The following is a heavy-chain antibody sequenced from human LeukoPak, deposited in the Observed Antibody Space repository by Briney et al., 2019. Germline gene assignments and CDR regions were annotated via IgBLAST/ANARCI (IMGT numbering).Heavy chain of an antibody. CDR2: ISAYNGNT. CDR3: ARGKDLWGYCSGGSCYCFDY. J-gene: IGHJ4*02. Sequence: ASVKVSCKASVYTFTSYGISWVRQAPGQGLDWMGWISAYNGNTNYAQKLQGRVTMTTDTSTSTAYMELRSLRSDDTAVYYCARGKDLWGYCSGGSCYCFDYWGQGTLVTVSS. D-gene: IGHD2-15*01. V-gene: IGHV1-18*01. CDR1: VYTFTSYG.